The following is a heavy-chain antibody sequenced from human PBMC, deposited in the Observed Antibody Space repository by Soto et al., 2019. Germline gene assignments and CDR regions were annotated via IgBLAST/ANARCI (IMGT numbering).Heavy chain of an antibody. V-gene: IGHV1-18*01. CDR3: ASGAQIYSSGWYYYGMDV. D-gene: IGHD6-19*01. Sequence: QVQLVQSGAEVKKPGASVKVSCKASGYTFTSYGISWVRQAPGQGLEWMGWISAYNGNTNYAQKLQGRVTMTTDTATSTAYMELRSLRSDDTAVYYCASGAQIYSSGWYYYGMDVWGQGTTVTVSS. CDR1: GYTFTSYG. CDR2: ISAYNGNT. J-gene: IGHJ6*02.